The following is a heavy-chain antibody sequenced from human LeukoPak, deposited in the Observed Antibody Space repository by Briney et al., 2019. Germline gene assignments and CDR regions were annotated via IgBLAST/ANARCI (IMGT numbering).Heavy chain of an antibody. Sequence: SETLSLTCTVSGGSISSSDYYWGWIRQPPGKGLEWIGYIYYSGSTYYNPSLKSRVTISVDTSKNQFSLKLSSVTAADTAVYYCARAYGDSPWGWYYYYMDVWGKGTTVTVSS. V-gene: IGHV4-39*07. CDR3: ARAYGDSPWGWYYYYMDV. J-gene: IGHJ6*03. CDR1: GGSISSSDYY. D-gene: IGHD4-17*01. CDR2: IYYSGST.